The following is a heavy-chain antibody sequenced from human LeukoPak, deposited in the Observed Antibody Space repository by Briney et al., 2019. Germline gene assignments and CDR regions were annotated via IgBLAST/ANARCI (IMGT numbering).Heavy chain of an antibody. CDR2: ISSSGSTI. CDR1: GFTFSDYY. Sequence: GGSLRLSCAASGFTFSDYYMSWIRQAPGKGLEWVSYISSSGSTIYYADSVKGRFTISRDNAKNSLYLQMNSPRAEDTAVYYCARESGRGYSGYDSDWFDPWGQGTLVTVSS. J-gene: IGHJ5*02. V-gene: IGHV3-11*04. D-gene: IGHD5-12*01. CDR3: ARESGRGYSGYDSDWFDP.